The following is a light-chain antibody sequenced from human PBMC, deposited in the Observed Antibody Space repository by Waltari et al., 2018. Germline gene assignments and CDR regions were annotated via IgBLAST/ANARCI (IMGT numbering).Light chain of an antibody. CDR3: CSFAGTTTYYV. J-gene: IGLJ1*01. CDR1: SSDVGSYNL. CDR2: EVN. Sequence: QSALTQPASVSGSPGQSITISCTGTSSDVGSYNLVSWYQQRPGKAPKLIIYEVNKRPSGGSNRFSGSKSGNTASLTISGLRAEDEADYYCCSFAGTTTYYVFGTGTQVTVL. V-gene: IGLV2-23*02.